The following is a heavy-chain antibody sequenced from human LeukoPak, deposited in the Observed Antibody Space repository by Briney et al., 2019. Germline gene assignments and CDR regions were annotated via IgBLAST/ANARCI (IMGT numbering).Heavy chain of an antibody. V-gene: IGHV4-39*07. J-gene: IGHJ4*02. Sequence: GSLRLSCAASGFTFSSYAMSWVRQAPGKGLEWIGSIFYSGSTYYNRSLKSRITISVDTSKNQFSLKLSSVTAADTAVYYCAREHYDFWSGSQRRGYFDYWGQGTLVTVSS. D-gene: IGHD3-3*01. CDR3: AREHYDFWSGSQRRGYFDY. CDR1: GFTFSSYA. CDR2: IFYSGST.